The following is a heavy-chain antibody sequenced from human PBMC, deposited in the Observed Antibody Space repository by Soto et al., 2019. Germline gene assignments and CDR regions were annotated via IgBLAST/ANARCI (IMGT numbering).Heavy chain of an antibody. J-gene: IGHJ6*02. CDR1: GYSFTTYW. D-gene: IGHD3-10*01. V-gene: IGHV5-51*01. Sequence: GESLKISCQASGYSFTTYWISWVRQMPGKGLEWIGIIYPGDSDTRYSPSFQGQVTISADKSISTAYLQWSSLKASDTAMYYCARGNYYGSGSYYNSPHYYYYGMDVWGQGTTVTVSS. CDR3: ARGNYYGSGSYYNSPHYYYYGMDV. CDR2: IYPGDSDT.